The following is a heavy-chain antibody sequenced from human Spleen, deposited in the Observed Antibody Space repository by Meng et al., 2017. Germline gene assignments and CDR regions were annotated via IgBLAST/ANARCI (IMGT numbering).Heavy chain of an antibody. J-gene: IGHJ6*02. CDR2: INPNSGGT. D-gene: IGHD4/OR15-4a*01. Sequence: ASVKVSCKASGYTFTGYYMHWVRQAPGQGLEWMGWINPNSGGTNYAQKFQGRVTMTRDTSISTAYMELSRLRSDDTAVYYCAREATGAGDYYYYGMDVWGQGTTVTVSS. CDR3: AREATGAGDYYYYGMDV. CDR1: GYTFTGYY. V-gene: IGHV1-2*02.